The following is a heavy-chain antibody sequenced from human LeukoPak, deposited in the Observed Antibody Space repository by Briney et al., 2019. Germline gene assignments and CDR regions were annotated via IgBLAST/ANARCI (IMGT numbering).Heavy chain of an antibody. V-gene: IGHV1-18*01. CDR3: ARSWAIYGYADY. CDR1: GYTFTSYG. D-gene: IGHD5-18*01. J-gene: IGHJ4*02. CDR2: ISASTGNT. Sequence: GASVKVSCKASGYTFTSYGISWVRQAPGQGLEWMGWISASTGNTNFAQSLQGRLTMTTDTSTSTAYMELRSLRSDDTAVYYCARSWAIYGYADYWGQGTLITVSS.